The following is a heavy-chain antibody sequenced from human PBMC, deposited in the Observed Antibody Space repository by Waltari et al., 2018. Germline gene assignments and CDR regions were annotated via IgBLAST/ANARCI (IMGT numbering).Heavy chain of an antibody. Sequence: EVELVESGGGLVRPGGSLRLSCSAPGFSLGANYMSWVRQAPGQGLEWVAAIYTAGSTYHTDSVKGRFTISRDISENKLYLQMNDLRAEDTAVYFCALWRFGPDRLDYWGQGTLVTVSS. CDR3: ALWRFGPDRLDY. CDR2: IYTAGST. D-gene: IGHD3-10*01. V-gene: IGHV3-66*01. J-gene: IGHJ4*02. CDR1: GFSLGANY.